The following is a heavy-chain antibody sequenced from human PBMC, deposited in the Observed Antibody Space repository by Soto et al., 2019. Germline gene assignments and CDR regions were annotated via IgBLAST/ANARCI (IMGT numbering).Heavy chain of an antibody. CDR3: ARVMIYYDILTGPDY. D-gene: IGHD3-9*01. V-gene: IGHV3-33*01. CDR1: GFTFSSYG. Sequence: GGSLRLSCAASGFTFSSYGMHWVRQAPGKGLEWVAVIWYDGSNKYYADSVKGRFTISRDNSKNTLYLQMNSLGAEDTAVYYCARVMIYYDILTGPDYWGQGTLVTVSS. J-gene: IGHJ4*02. CDR2: IWYDGSNK.